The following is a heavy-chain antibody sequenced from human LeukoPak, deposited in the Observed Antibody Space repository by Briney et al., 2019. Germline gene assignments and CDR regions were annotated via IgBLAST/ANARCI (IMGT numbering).Heavy chain of an antibody. D-gene: IGHD3-9*01. CDR1: GYTLTSYY. CDR2: INPSGGRT. CDR3: ARGTLRYFDF. Sequence: ASVKVSCKASGYTLTSYYMHWVRQAPGHGPEWMGVINPSGGRTTSYAQKIQGRVTMTRDTSMSTVNMELSSLRSEDTAVYYCARGTLRYFDFWGQGTLVTVSS. V-gene: IGHV1-46*01. J-gene: IGHJ4*02.